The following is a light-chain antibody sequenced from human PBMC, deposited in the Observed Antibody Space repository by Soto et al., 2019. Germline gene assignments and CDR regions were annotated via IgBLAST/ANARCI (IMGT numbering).Light chain of an antibody. CDR2: EVS. CDR3: SSFAGNNNLV. CDR1: SSDVGGYNY. Sequence: QSAMTQPPSASGSPGQSVTISCTGTSSDVGGYNYVSWYQQHPGKAPKLMISEVSKRPSGVPARFSGSKSGNTASLTVSGPQAEDEADYYCSSFAGNNNLVFGGGTKVTVL. V-gene: IGLV2-8*01. J-gene: IGLJ2*01.